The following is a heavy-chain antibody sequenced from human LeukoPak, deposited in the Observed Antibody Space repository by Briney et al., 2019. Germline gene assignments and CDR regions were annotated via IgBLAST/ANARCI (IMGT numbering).Heavy chain of an antibody. Sequence: ASVKVSCKASGYTFTNYGLSWVRQAPGQGLEWMGWINVYNGKTNYAQKFQGRVTMTTDTSTCTACMELRSLRSDDTALYYCARAAYSSGWPVLIPYYFDYWGQGTLVTVSS. V-gene: IGHV1-18*04. CDR1: GYTFTNYG. D-gene: IGHD6-19*01. J-gene: IGHJ4*02. CDR2: INVYNGKT. CDR3: ARAAYSSGWPVLIPYYFDY.